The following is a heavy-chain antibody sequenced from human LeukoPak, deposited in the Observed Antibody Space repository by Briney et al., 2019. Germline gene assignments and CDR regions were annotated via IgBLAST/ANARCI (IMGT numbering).Heavy chain of an antibody. D-gene: IGHD1-26*01. Sequence: SETLSLTCTVSGGSISSSYHYWGWIRQPPGKGLEWIGSIYYGGSTYYNPSLKSRVTISVDTSKNQFSLRLSSVTAADTAVYYCARLLLCSGSLYYFDYWGQGTLVTVSS. V-gene: IGHV4-39*01. CDR1: GGSISSSYHY. J-gene: IGHJ4*02. CDR2: IYYGGST. CDR3: ARLLLCSGSLYYFDY.